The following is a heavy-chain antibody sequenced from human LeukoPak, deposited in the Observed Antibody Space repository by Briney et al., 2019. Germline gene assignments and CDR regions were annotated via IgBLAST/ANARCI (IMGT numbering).Heavy chain of an antibody. J-gene: IGHJ4*02. CDR2: MNPNSGNT. CDR1: GYTFTTYD. V-gene: IGHV1-8*03. Sequence: ASVKVSCKASGYTFTTYDINWVRQAPGQGLEWMGWMNPNSGNTDLVQKFQGRVTFTRDTTMRTAYMELSSLRSDDTAVYFCARGASRSFDYWGQGSLVAVSS. CDR3: ARGASRSFDY.